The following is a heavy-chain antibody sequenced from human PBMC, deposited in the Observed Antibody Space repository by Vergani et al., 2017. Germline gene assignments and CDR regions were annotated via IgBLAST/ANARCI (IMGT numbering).Heavy chain of an antibody. D-gene: IGHD2-2*01. V-gene: IGHV3-23*04. J-gene: IGHJ3*02. Sequence: EVQLVESGGGLVQPGGSLRLSCAASGFTFSSYAMSWVRQAPGKGLEWVSAISGSGGSTYYADSVKGRFTISRDNSKNTLYLQMNSLRAEDTAVYYCAILVGYCSSTSCSDAFDIWGQGTMVTVSS. CDR1: GFTFSSYA. CDR2: ISGSGGST. CDR3: AILVGYCSSTSCSDAFDI.